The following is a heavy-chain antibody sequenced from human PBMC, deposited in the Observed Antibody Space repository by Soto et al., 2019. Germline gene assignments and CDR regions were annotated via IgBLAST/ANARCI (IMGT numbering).Heavy chain of an antibody. V-gene: IGHV4-4*07. CDR1: SGSITNYY. Sequence: PSETLSLTCTVSSGSITNYYWSWIRQPAGKGLEWIGRIYTSGSTNYNPSLKSRVTMSIDTSKNQFSLNLSSATAADTAVYYCARQQQRDFDIWGQGTMVTVSS. CDR3: ARQQQRDFDI. J-gene: IGHJ3*02. D-gene: IGHD6-13*01. CDR2: IYTSGST.